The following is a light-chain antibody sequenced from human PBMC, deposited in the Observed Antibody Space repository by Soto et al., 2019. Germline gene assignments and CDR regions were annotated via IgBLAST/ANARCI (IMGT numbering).Light chain of an antibody. V-gene: IGKV1-12*01. CDR3: QQANSVPFT. CDR1: QGISSW. Sequence: DIQMTQSPSSVSASVGDRVTITCRASQGISSWLALYQQKPGKAPKLLIYAASSLQSGVPSRFSGSGSVTDFNLTISSLKPEDFATYYCQQANSVPFTFGGGTKVEIK. CDR2: AAS. J-gene: IGKJ4*01.